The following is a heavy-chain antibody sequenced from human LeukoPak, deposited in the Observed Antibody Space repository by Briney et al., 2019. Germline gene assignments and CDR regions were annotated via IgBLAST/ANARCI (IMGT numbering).Heavy chain of an antibody. D-gene: IGHD6-13*01. CDR1: GYTFTGYY. Sequence: ASVKVSCKASGYTFTGYYIHWVRQAPGQGLEWMGWIIPNSGATNYLQKFQGRVTMTRDTSISTAYMELSSLRSDDSAFYYCARASYSIPLDYWGQGTLSPSPQ. CDR2: IIPNSGAT. V-gene: IGHV1-2*02. CDR3: ARASYSIPLDY. J-gene: IGHJ4*02.